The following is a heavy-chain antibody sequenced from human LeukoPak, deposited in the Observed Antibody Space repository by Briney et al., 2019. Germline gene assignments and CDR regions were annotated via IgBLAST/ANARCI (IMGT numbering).Heavy chain of an antibody. V-gene: IGHV1-2*02. CDR1: GYTFTGYY. D-gene: IGHD5-12*01. CDR2: INPNSGGT. J-gene: IGHJ4*02. Sequence: ASVKVSCKASGYTFTGYYMHWVRQAPGQGLEWMGWINPNSGGTNYAQKFQGRVTMTRDTSISTAYMELSSLRSEDTAVYYCARGEGYGEAFGDYWGQGTLVTVSS. CDR3: ARGEGYGEAFGDY.